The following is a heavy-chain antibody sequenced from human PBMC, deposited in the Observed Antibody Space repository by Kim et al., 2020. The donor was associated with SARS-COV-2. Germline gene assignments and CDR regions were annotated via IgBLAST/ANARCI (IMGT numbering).Heavy chain of an antibody. CDR2: FDPEDGET. V-gene: IGHV1-24*01. CDR3: ATYPILVAAEPGTGNWFDP. J-gene: IGHJ5*02. CDR1: GYTLTELS. D-gene: IGHD6-13*01. Sequence: ASVKVSCKVSGYTLTELSMHWVRQAPGKGLEWMGGFDPEDGETIYAQKFQGRVTMTEDTSTDTAYMELSSLRSEDTAVYYCATYPILVAAEPGTGNWFDPWGQGTLVTVSS.